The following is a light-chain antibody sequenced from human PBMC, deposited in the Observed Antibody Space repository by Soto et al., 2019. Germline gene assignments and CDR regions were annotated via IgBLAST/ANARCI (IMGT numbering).Light chain of an antibody. CDR3: QQYDAWPLT. Sequence: DKLMSQSPATLSGSLGERVTRSCRASQNIHNHMSWFLQNPGQTPRLLTHDALIRAPDVPARFSGSWSGTEFTLTINSLQSEDFAVYSCQQYDAWPLTFGGGTKVDIK. CDR1: QNIHNH. V-gene: IGKV3-15*01. J-gene: IGKJ4*01. CDR2: DAL.